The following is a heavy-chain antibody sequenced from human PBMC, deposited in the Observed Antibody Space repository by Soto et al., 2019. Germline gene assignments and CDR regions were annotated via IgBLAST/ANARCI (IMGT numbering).Heavy chain of an antibody. Sequence: SETLSLTCTVSGGSISSYYWSWSRQPPGKGLEWIGYIYYSGSTNYNPSLKSRVTISVDTAKDQFSLKLSSVTAADQAVYYCARDHAMVRGVTTCYYYSMDVWVQEPTVTSP. CDR2: IYYSGST. J-gene: IGHJ6*02. D-gene: IGHD3-10*01. CDR1: GGSISSYY. V-gene: IGHV4-59*01. CDR3: ARDHAMVRGVTTCYYYSMDV.